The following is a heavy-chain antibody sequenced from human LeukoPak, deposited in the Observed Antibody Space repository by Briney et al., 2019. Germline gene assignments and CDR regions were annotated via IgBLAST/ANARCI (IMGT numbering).Heavy chain of an antibody. CDR3: ARQRGSSWYDYYYYMDV. J-gene: IGHJ6*03. CDR1: GGSISSSSYY. D-gene: IGHD6-13*01. CDR2: IYYSGST. V-gene: IGHV4-39*01. Sequence: SETLSLTCTVSGGSISSSSYYWGWIRQPPGKGLEWIGSIYYSGSTYYNPSLKSRVTISVDTSKNQFSLKLSSVTAADTAVYYCARQRGSSWYDYYYYMDVWGKGTTVTVS.